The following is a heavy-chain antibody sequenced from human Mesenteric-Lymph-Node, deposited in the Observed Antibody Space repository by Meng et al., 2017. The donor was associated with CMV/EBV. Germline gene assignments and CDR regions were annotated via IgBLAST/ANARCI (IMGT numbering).Heavy chain of an antibody. CDR3: ARDRGRD. D-gene: IGHD2-15*01. CDR2: IYSGGTK. CDR1: GFTVSSNY. V-gene: IGHV3-66*02. J-gene: IGHJ4*02. Sequence: GESLKISCAASGFTVSSNYMNWVREAPGKGLEWVSIIYSGGTKYYADSVKGRFTISRDNSKNTLYLQMNSLRAEDTAIYYCARDRGRDWGQGTLVTVSS.